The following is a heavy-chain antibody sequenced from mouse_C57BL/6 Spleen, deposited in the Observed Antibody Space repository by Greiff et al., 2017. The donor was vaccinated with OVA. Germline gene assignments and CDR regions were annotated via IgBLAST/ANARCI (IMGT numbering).Heavy chain of an antibody. CDR3: TRRGYYSNCVGYFDY. CDR2: IYPRDGST. Sequence: QVQLQQSGPELVKPGASVKLSCKASGYTFTSYDINWVKQRPGQGLEWIGWIYPRDGSTKYNEKFKGKATLTVDTSSSTASMELHSMTSEDSAVYFCTRRGYYSNCVGYFDYWGQGTTLTVSS. V-gene: IGHV1-85*01. J-gene: IGHJ2*01. D-gene: IGHD2-5*01. CDR1: GYTFTSYD.